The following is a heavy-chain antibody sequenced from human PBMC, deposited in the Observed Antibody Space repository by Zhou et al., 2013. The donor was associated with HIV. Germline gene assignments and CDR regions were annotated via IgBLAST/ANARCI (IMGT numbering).Heavy chain of an antibody. V-gene: IGHV1-8*02. CDR1: GYTFTGYY. CDR2: INPNSGNT. Sequence: QVQLVQSGAEVKKSGASVKVSCKASGYTFTGYYMHWVRQAPGQGLEWLGWINPNSGNTGYARKFQGRLTMTTNTSISTAFMELRSLRSEDTAIYFCARGFIAAAGTPPIHFDYWGPGTVVTVSA. CDR3: ARGFIAAAGTPPIHFDY. J-gene: IGHJ4*02. D-gene: IGHD6-13*01.